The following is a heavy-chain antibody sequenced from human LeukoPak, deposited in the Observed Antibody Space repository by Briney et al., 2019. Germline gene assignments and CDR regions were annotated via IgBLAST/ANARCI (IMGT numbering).Heavy chain of an antibody. CDR3: ARDRGGSSSYGFDY. J-gene: IGHJ4*02. Sequence: ASVKVSCKASGYTFTSYAMHWVRQAPGQRLEWMGWINAGNGNTKYSQKFQGRVTITRDTSASTAYMELSRLRSDDTAVYYCARDRGGSSSYGFDYWGQGTLVTVSS. D-gene: IGHD6-6*01. V-gene: IGHV1-3*01. CDR1: GYTFTSYA. CDR2: INAGNGNT.